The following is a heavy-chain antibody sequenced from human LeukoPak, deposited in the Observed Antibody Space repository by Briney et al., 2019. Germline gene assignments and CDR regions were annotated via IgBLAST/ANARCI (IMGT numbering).Heavy chain of an antibody. J-gene: IGHJ4*01. D-gene: IGHD2-2*03. V-gene: IGHV4-34*09. CDR2: VNYRGST. CDR1: GDSFNRYF. CDR3: ARGSAFDGHCAAGACSAAYFDH. Sequence: SETLSLTCAVYGDSFNRYFWSWHRQSPGRGLEWIGQVNYRGSTIYSPSVKTRVTVSVDTSKNLISLALKSVTAADTATYFCARGSAFDGHCAAGACSAAYFDHWGPGTPVIV.